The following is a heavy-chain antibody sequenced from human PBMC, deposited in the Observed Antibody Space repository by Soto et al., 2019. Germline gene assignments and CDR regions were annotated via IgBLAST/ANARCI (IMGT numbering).Heavy chain of an antibody. CDR1: GFTFSSYS. J-gene: IGHJ3*02. CDR3: ARDMRIVAVVAAYDAFDI. Sequence: EVQLVESGGGLVKPGGSLRLSCAASGFTFSSYSMNWVRQAPGKGLEWVSSISSSSSYIYYADSVKGRFTISRDNAKNSLYLQMNSLRAEDTAVYYCARDMRIVAVVAAYDAFDIWGQGTMVTVSS. V-gene: IGHV3-21*01. CDR2: ISSSSSYI. D-gene: IGHD2-15*01.